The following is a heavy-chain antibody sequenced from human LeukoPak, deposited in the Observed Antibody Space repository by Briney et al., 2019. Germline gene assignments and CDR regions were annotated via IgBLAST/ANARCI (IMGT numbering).Heavy chain of an antibody. CDR1: GYTFTGYY. CDR3: ARDPAIQTWLSAYYFDY. V-gene: IGHV1-2*02. Sequence: ASVKVSCKASGYTFTGYYMHWVRQAPGQGLEWMGWINPDSGGTNYAQKFQGRVTMTRDTSISTAYMELSRLRSDDTAVYYCARDPAIQTWLSAYYFDYWGQGALVTVSS. D-gene: IGHD5-18*01. J-gene: IGHJ4*02. CDR2: INPDSGGT.